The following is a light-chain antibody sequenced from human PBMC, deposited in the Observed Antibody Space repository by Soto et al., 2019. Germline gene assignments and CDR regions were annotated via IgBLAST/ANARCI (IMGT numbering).Light chain of an antibody. CDR1: SSDVGGYIY. CDR2: DVT. J-gene: IGLJ1*01. V-gene: IGLV2-14*01. CDR3: SSHTTSSYYV. Sequence: QSVLTQPASVSGSPGQSITISCTGTSSDVGGYIYVSWYQQHPGKAPKLMIYDVTSRPSGVSYRFSGSKSGNTASLTISGLQAEDEADYYCSSHTTSSYYVFGTGTKVTVL.